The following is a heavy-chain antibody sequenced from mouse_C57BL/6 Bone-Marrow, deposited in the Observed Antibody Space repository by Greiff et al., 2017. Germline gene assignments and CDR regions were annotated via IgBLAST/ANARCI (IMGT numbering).Heavy chain of an antibody. V-gene: IGHV14-4*01. J-gene: IGHJ2*01. CDR3: TTFITTVVPYFDY. D-gene: IGHD1-1*01. CDR2: IDPENGDT. CDR1: GFNIKDDY. Sequence: VQLQQSGAELVRPGASVKLSCTASGFNIKDDYMHWVKQRPEQGLEWIGWIDPENGDTEYASKFQGKATITADTSSNTAYLQLSSLTSEDTAVYYCTTFITTVVPYFDYWGQGTTLTVSS.